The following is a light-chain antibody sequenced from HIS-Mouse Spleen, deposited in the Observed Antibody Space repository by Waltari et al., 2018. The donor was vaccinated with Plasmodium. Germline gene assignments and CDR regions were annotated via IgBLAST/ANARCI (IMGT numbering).Light chain of an antibody. V-gene: IGLV3-27*01. J-gene: IGLJ3*02. CDR1: VLAKKY. CDR3: YSAADNNRV. CDR2: KDS. Sequence: SYELTQPSSVSVSPGQTARTTCPGDVLAKKYSRWFQQKPGQAHVLVIYKDSERPSGIPERFSGSSSGTTVTLTISGAQVEDEADYYCYSAADNNRVFGGGTKLTVL.